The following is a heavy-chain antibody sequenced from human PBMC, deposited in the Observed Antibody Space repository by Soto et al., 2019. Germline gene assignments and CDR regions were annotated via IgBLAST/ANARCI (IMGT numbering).Heavy chain of an antibody. CDR2: ISSSSSYI. J-gene: IGHJ4*02. V-gene: IGHV3-21*01. CDR1: GFTFSSYS. CDR3: ARERVDPYYDFWSGYYILDY. D-gene: IGHD3-3*01. Sequence: GGSLRLSCAASGFTFSSYSMNWVRQAPGKGLEWVSSISSSSSYIYYADSVKGRFTISRDNAKNSLCLQMNSLRAEDTAVYYCARERVDPYYDFWSGYYILDYWGQGTLVTVSS.